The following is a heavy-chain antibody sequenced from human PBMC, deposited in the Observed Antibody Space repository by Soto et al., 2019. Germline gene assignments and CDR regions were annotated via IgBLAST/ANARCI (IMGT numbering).Heavy chain of an antibody. D-gene: IGHD6-6*01. CDR2: IYSAGST. J-gene: IGHJ4*02. CDR3: ARAREPEYSSSIFFDY. CDR1: GFTFKIYA. V-gene: IGHV3-NL1*01. Sequence: QAQLVESGGGVVQPGKSLRLSCAASGFTFKIYALHWVRQAPGKGLEWVSVIYSAGSTYYANAVKGRFTISRDISENKIYLDLSRVTGDDTAIYYCARAREPEYSSSIFFDYWGRGILVTVSS.